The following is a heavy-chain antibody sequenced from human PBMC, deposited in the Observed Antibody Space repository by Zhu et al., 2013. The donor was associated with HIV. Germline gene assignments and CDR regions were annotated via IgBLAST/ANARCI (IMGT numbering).Heavy chain of an antibody. D-gene: IGHD1-1*01. J-gene: IGHJ4*02. CDR2: INPSGGST. CDR3: ARAKPARERRGPLDY. V-gene: IGHV1-46*01. CDR1: GYTFTSYY. Sequence: QVQLVQSGAEVKKPGSSVKVSCKASGYTFTSYYMHWVRQAPGQGLEWMGIINPSGGSTSYAQKFQGRVTMTRDTSTSTVYMELSSLRSEDTAVYYCARAKPARERRGPLDYWGQGTLVTVSS.